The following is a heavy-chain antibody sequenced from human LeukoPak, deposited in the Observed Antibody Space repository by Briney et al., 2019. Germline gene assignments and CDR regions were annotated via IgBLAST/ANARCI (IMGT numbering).Heavy chain of an antibody. CDR2: INHSGST. V-gene: IGHV4-34*01. CDR1: GGSFSGYY. D-gene: IGHD3-10*01. CDR3: AREGAYYGDFYGMDV. Sequence: SETLSLTCAVYGGSFSGYYWSWIRQPPGKGLEWIGEINHSGSTNYNPSLKSRVTISVDTSKNQFSLKLSSVTAADTAVYYCAREGAYYGDFYGMDVCGQGTTVTVSS. J-gene: IGHJ6*02.